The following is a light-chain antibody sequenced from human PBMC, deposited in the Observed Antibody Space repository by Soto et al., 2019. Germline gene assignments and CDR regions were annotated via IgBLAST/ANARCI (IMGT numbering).Light chain of an antibody. Sequence: EIVVTQSPATLSVSPGERATLSCRASQSVSSNLAWYMQKPGQAPRLLIYGASTRAPGIPARFSGSGSGTELTLAISSLQSEDFAVYYCQQYNNWPLTFGGGTKVEIK. CDR1: QSVSSN. V-gene: IGKV3-15*01. CDR3: QQYNNWPLT. J-gene: IGKJ4*01. CDR2: GAS.